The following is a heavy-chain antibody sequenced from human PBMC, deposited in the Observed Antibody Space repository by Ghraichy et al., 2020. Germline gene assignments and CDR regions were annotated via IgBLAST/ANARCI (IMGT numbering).Heavy chain of an antibody. J-gene: IGHJ4*02. D-gene: IGHD3-22*01. CDR3: AKDGRGRYDSTSYSNYYFDH. V-gene: IGHV3-7*01. Sequence: GGSLRLSCAASGFIFTNHYMSWVRQAPGKGLEWVADIKKDGTVKYYVDSVKGRFTISRDNARNSLYLEMNSLRAEDTAVYFCAKDGRGRYDSTSYSNYYFDHWGQGSLVTVYS. CDR1: GFIFTNHY. CDR2: IKKDGTVK.